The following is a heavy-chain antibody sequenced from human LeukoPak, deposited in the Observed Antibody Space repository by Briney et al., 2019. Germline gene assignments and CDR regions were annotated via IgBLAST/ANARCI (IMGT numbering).Heavy chain of an antibody. J-gene: IGHJ4*02. V-gene: IGHV3-30*02. Sequence: QPGGSLRLSCAASGFTFSSYGMHWVRQAPGKGLEWVAFIRYDGCNKYYADSVKGRFTISRDNSKNTLYLQMNSLRAEDTAVYYCANWQQPKEYWGQGTLVTVSS. CDR3: ANWQQPKEY. CDR1: GFTFSSYG. CDR2: IRYDGCNK. D-gene: IGHD6-13*01.